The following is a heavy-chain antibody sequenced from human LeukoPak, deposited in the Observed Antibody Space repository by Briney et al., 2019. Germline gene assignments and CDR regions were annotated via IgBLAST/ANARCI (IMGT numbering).Heavy chain of an antibody. V-gene: IGHV1-58*01. CDR2: IVVVSGNT. Sequence: SVKVSCKASGFTFATSAVQWVRQARGQRLEWMGWIVVVSGNTDSAQKFQGRVTITTDESTSTAYMELSSLRSEDTAVYYCARASRSGYYTLYFDYWGQGTLVTVSS. D-gene: IGHD3-3*01. J-gene: IGHJ4*02. CDR3: ARASRSGYYTLYFDY. CDR1: GFTFATSA.